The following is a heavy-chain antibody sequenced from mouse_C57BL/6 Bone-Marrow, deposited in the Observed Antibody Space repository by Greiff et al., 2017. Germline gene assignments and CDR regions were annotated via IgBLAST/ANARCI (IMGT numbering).Heavy chain of an antibody. CDR2: ISSGSSTI. Sequence: VQLQQSGGGLVKPGGSLKLSCAASGFTFSDYGMHWVRQAPEKGLEWVAYISSGSSTIYYADTVKGRFTISRDNAKNTLFLQMTSLRSEDTAMYYCARGRSLDYWGQGTTLTVSS. J-gene: IGHJ2*01. CDR1: GFTFSDYG. CDR3: ARGRSLDY. V-gene: IGHV5-17*01.